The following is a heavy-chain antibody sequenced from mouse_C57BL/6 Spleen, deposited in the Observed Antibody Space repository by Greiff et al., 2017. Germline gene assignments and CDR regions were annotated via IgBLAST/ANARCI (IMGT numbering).Heavy chain of an antibody. D-gene: IGHD1-2*01. CDR2: ISSGSSTN. Sequence: DVMLVESGGGLVKPGGSLKLSCAASGFTFSDYGMHWVRQAPEKGLEWVAYISSGSSTNYYADTVKGRFTISRDNAKNTLFLQMTSLRSEDAALYSCAGAALPGCFDYWGQGTTLTVSS. CDR3: AGAALPGCFDY. CDR1: GFTFSDYG. V-gene: IGHV5-17*01. J-gene: IGHJ2*01.